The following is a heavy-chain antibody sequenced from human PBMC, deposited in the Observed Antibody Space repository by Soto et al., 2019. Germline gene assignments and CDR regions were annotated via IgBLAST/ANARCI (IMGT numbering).Heavy chain of an antibody. Sequence: SETLSLTCDVSGYSINSGYYWGWIRQPPGEGLEWIGTIYHSGSTFYNPSLKSRVTISVDTSKNQFSLKLRSVTAADTALYYCARVERSGWTTHFFESWGQGTLVTVSS. J-gene: IGHJ4*02. CDR3: ARVERSGWTTHFFES. D-gene: IGHD6-19*01. CDR1: GYSINSGYY. CDR2: IYHSGST. V-gene: IGHV4-38-2*01.